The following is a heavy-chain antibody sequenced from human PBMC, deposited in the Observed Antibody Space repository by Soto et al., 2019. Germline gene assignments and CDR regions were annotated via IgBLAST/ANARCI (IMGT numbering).Heavy chain of an antibody. D-gene: IGHD3-22*01. V-gene: IGHV4-59*02. J-gene: IGHJ3*02. Sequence: QVQLQESGPGLVKPSETLSLTCTVSGGSVSSYYWSWIRQPPGKELEWIGYIYYSGSTNYNPSLKSRVTILVDTSKNQFALKLSSVTAADTAVYYCARVGGWLLPVGVFDIWGQGTMVTVSS. CDR3: ARVGGWLLPVGVFDI. CDR1: GGSVSSYY. CDR2: IYYSGST.